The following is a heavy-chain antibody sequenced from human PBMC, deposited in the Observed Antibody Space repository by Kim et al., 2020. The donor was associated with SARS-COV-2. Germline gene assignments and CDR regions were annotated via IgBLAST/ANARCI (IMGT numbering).Heavy chain of an antibody. D-gene: IGHD3-10*01. CDR2: ISAYNGNT. J-gene: IGHJ3*02. Sequence: ASVKVSCKASGYTFTSYGISWVRQAPGQGLEWMGWISAYNGNTNYAQKLQGRVTMTTDTSTSTAYMELRSLRSDDTAVYYCARGAKGYYGSGSLDDAFDIWGQGTMVTVSS. CDR3: ARGAKGYYGSGSLDDAFDI. V-gene: IGHV1-18*01. CDR1: GYTFTSYG.